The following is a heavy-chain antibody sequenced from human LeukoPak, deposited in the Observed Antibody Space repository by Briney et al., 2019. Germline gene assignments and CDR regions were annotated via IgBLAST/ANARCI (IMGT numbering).Heavy chain of an antibody. Sequence: SETLSLTCTVSGGSISSSSYYWGWIRQPPGKGLEWIGSIYYSGSTYYNPSLKSRVTISVDTSKNQFSLKLSSVTAADTAVYYCAREPLSRYDRSGYRVSWGQGTMVTVSS. CDR1: GGSISSSSYY. CDR3: AREPLSRYDRSGYRVS. J-gene: IGHJ3*01. D-gene: IGHD3-22*01. CDR2: IYYSGST. V-gene: IGHV4-39*07.